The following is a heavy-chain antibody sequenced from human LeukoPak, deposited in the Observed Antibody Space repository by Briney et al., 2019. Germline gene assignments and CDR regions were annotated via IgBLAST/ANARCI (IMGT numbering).Heavy chain of an antibody. V-gene: IGHV4-38-2*02. CDR3: GRGEVGEFDH. CDR2: SAHAGDT. CDR1: GYPITRGYN. J-gene: IGHJ4*02. D-gene: IGHD1-26*01. Sequence: SETLSLTCTVSGYPITRGYNWGWVRQSPRKGLEWIGSSAHAGDTYYNPSLKRRVTISVDTSKNHFSLNLASVTAQDTAVYFCGRGEVGEFDHWGQGTLVTVSS.